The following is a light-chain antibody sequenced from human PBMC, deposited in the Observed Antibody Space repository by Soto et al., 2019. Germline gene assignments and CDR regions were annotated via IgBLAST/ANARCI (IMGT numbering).Light chain of an antibody. J-gene: IGLJ1*01. V-gene: IGLV2-14*01. CDR1: SSNFGGYNY. CDR3: SSYTSSSIDYV. CDR2: EVS. Sequence: QSALTQPASVSGSPGQSITISCTGTSSNFGGYNYVSWYQQHPGKAPKLMIYEVSNRPSGVSNRFSGSKSGNTASLTISGLQAEDEADYYCSSYTSSSIDYVFGTGTKPTVL.